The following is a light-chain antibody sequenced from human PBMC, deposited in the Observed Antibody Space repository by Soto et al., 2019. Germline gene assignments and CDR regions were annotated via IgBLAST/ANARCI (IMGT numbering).Light chain of an antibody. V-gene: IGLV1-40*01. J-gene: IGLJ2*01. CDR3: QSYDSSLSGVI. Sequence: QSVLTQPPSVSGAPGQRVTISCTGSSSNIGTGYDVHWYQQVPGTAPKLLIHGNNNRPSGVPDRFSGSKSGTSASLAIAGLLAEDEADYYCQSYDSSLSGVIFGGGTQLTVL. CDR1: SSNIGTGYD. CDR2: GNN.